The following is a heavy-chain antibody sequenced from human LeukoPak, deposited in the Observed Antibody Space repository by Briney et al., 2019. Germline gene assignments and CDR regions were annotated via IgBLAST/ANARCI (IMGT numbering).Heavy chain of an antibody. Sequence: GETLKISCKGSGYSFTSYWIGWVRQMPGKGLEWMGIIYPGDSDTRYSPSFQGQVTISADKSISTAYLQWSSLKASDTAMYYCARAHTAMVPRCYFDYWGQGTLVTVSS. CDR2: IYPGDSDT. D-gene: IGHD5-18*01. CDR1: GYSFTSYW. CDR3: ARAHTAMVPRCYFDY. V-gene: IGHV5-51*01. J-gene: IGHJ4*02.